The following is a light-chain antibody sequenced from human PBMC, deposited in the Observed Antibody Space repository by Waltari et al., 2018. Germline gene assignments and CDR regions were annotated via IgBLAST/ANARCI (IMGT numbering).Light chain of an antibody. V-gene: IGLV2-14*03. Sequence: QSALTQPASVSGSPGHSIPISCTGTSSYLGGSNYVSWYQQHPGKVPKLIIYNVSFRPSGVSDRFSGSKSGNTASLAISGLQAEDEADYYCSSYTASSTLVVFGGGTKVTVL. CDR3: SSYTASSTLVV. CDR1: SSYLGGSNY. J-gene: IGLJ2*01. CDR2: NVS.